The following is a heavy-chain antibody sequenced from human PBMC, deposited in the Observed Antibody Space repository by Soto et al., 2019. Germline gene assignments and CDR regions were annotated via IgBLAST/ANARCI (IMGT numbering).Heavy chain of an antibody. CDR3: GTVFDL. J-gene: IGHJ5*02. CDR2: IDTDGGGT. Sequence: GSLRLSCAASGFTFRSHRIHWVRQAPGKGLEWVSRIDTDGGGTGYADSVKGRFTISTDNAKNTVYLQMNGLRAEDTAVYYYGTVFDLWGQGTLVTVSS. V-gene: IGHV3-74*01. CDR1: GFTFRSHR.